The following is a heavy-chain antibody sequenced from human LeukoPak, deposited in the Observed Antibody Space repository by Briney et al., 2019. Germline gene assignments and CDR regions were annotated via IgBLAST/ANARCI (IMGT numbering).Heavy chain of an antibody. CDR3: ARGIAGGPKY. J-gene: IGHJ4*02. V-gene: IGHV3-66*01. CDR2: IYSGGGT. D-gene: IGHD6-13*01. Sequence: GGSLRLSCAASGFTVSDNYMNWVRQAPGKGLEWVSVIYSGGGTFYADSVKGRFTISRDNSKNTMYLQMNSLRAEDTAVYYCARGIAGGPKYWGQGTLVTVSS. CDR1: GFTVSDNY.